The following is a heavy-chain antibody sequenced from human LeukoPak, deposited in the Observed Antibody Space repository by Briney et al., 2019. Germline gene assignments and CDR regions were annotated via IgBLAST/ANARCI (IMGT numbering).Heavy chain of an antibody. J-gene: IGHJ4*01. D-gene: IGHD3-22*01. V-gene: IGHV1-2*02. CDR3: ARDYMDSYESGGYVAFDY. Sequence: GASVKVSCKASGYTFTGYYMHWVRQAPGQGLEWMGWINPNSGGANYAQKFQGRVTMTRDTSISTAYMELSRLRSDDTAVYYCARDYMDSYESGGYVAFDYWGQGTLVSVSS. CDR1: GYTFTGYY. CDR2: INPNSGGA.